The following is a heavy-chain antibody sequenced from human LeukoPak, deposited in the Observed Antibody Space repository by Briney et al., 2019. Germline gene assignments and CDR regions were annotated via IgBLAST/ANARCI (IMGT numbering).Heavy chain of an antibody. CDR2: ISWNSGSI. CDR1: GFTFDDYA. J-gene: IGHJ4*02. CDR3: AKGSSGWYYYFDY. V-gene: IGHV3-9*03. D-gene: IGHD6-19*01. Sequence: LRLSYAASGFTFDDYAMHWVRQAPGKGLEWVSGISWNSGSIGYAHSVKRRFTISRDNAKNSLYLQMNSLRAEDMALYYCAKGSSGWYYYFDYWGQGTLVTASS.